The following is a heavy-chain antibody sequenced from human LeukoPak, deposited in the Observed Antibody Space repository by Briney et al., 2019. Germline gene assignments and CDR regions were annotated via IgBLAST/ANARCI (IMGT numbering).Heavy chain of an antibody. J-gene: IGHJ4*02. CDR2: INHSGST. Sequence: SETLSLTCAVYGGSFSGYYWSWIRQPPGKGLEWIGEINHSGSTNYNPSLKSRVTISVDTSKNQFSLKLSSVTAADTAVYYCARNPYYDFWSGYGEFDYWGQGTLVTVSS. CDR3: ARNPYYDFWSGYGEFDY. V-gene: IGHV4-34*01. CDR1: GGSFSGYY. D-gene: IGHD3-3*01.